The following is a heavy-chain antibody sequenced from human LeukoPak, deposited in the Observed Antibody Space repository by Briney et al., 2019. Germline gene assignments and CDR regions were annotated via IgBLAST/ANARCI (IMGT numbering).Heavy chain of an antibody. CDR1: GGSLSNHY. D-gene: IGHD3-16*01. CDR2: IFHTGST. V-gene: IGHV4-4*07. J-gene: IGHJ3*02. Sequence: PSETLSLTCTVSGGSLSNHYWNWIRHPAGTGLEYIGRIFHTGSTNYNPSLKSRVTMSVDTSNNQFSLNLTSVTAADTAVYYCARGALGGESFDIWGQGTMVTVSS. CDR3: ARGALGGESFDI.